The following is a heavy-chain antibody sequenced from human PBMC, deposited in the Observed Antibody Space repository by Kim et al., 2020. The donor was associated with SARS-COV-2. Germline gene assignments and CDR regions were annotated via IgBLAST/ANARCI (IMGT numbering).Heavy chain of an antibody. CDR3: ARDYPSHEVY. V-gene: IGHV3-48*02. Sequence: TIDYADSVKGRFTLSRDNAKNSLYQQMNGLRDEDTAVYYCARDYPSHEVYWGQGTLVTVSS. J-gene: IGHJ4*02. D-gene: IGHD3-16*02. CDR2: TI.